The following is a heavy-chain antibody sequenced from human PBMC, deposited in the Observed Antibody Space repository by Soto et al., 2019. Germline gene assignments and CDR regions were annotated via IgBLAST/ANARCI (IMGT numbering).Heavy chain of an antibody. CDR2: INPNSGGT. CDR1: GYTFTGYY. V-gene: IGHV1-2*04. J-gene: IGHJ6*02. Sequence: ASVKVSCKASGYTFTGYYMHWVRQAPGQGLEWMGWINPNSGGTNYAQKFQGWVTMTRDTSISTAYMELSRLRSDETAVYYCARGYYGSGSYYNPQGPDYYYYGMDVWGQGTTVTVSS. CDR3: ARGYYGSGSYYNPQGPDYYYYGMDV. D-gene: IGHD3-10*01.